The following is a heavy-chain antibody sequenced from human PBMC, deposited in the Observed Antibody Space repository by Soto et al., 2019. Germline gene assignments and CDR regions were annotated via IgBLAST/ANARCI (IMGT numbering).Heavy chain of an antibody. Sequence: GGSLRLSCAASGFTFSSYGMHWVRQAPGKGLEWVAVISYDGSNKYYADSVKGRFTISRDNSKNTLYLQMHSLRADDTAIYYCVKGEWGDYWGQGALVTVSS. V-gene: IGHV3-30*18. J-gene: IGHJ4*02. CDR1: GFTFSSYG. CDR2: ISYDGSNK. CDR3: VKGEWGDY. D-gene: IGHD3-16*01.